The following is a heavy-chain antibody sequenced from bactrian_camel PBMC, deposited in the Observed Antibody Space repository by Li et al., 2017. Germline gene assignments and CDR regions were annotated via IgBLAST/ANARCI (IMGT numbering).Heavy chain of an antibody. CDR1: GYTYSSYC. J-gene: IGHJ4*01. CDR2: VDSDGSMS. CDR3: GVDCAIREVGTMTPSLLEYKY. Sequence: HVQLVESGGGSVQAGGSLRLSCAASGYTYSSYCMGWFRQAPGKEREGIAGVDSDGSMSYADSVKGRFTISHDHAKNILYLQMNSLRPEDTAMYYCGVDCAIREVGTMTPSLLEYKYKGQGTQVTVS. V-gene: IGHV3S6*01. D-gene: IGHD4*01.